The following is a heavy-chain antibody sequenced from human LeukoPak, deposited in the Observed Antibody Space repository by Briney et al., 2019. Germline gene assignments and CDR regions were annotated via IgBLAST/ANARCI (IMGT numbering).Heavy chain of an antibody. J-gene: IGHJ4*02. CDR1: GFTFSSYA. V-gene: IGHV3-30-3*01. CDR2: ISYDGSNK. Sequence: GGSLRLSCGASGFTFSSYAMHWVRQAPGKGLEWVAVISYDGSNKYYADSVKGRFTISRDNSKNTLYLQMNSLRAEDTAVYYCARDQSPMYYFDYWGQGTLVTVSS. CDR3: ARDQSPMYYFDY.